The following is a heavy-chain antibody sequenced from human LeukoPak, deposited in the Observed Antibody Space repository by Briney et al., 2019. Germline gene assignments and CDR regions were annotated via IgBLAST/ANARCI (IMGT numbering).Heavy chain of an antibody. Sequence: SETLSLTCTVSGGSISSSYWSWIRPPPGKGLEWIGYIYYSGSTNYNPSLKSRVTISVDTSKNHFSLKLSSVTAADTAVYYCASYGSGSYPPNWGQGTLVTVSS. CDR3: ASYGSGSYPPN. J-gene: IGHJ4*02. CDR2: IYYSGST. V-gene: IGHV4-59*01. D-gene: IGHD3-10*01. CDR1: GGSISSSY.